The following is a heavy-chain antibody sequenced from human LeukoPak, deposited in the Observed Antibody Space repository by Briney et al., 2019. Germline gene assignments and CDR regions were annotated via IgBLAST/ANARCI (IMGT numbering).Heavy chain of an antibody. CDR3: ARQGQDNWFDP. CDR2: INHSGST. J-gene: IGHJ5*02. Sequence: KPSETLSLTCAVYGGSFSGYYWSWIRQPPGKGLEWIGEINHSGSTNYNPSLKSRVTISVDTSKNQFSLKLSSVTAADTAVYYCARQGQDNWFDPWGQGTLVTVSS. CDR1: GGSFSGYY. V-gene: IGHV4-34*01.